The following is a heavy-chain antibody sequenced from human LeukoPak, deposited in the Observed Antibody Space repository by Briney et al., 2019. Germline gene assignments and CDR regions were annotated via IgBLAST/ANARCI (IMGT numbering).Heavy chain of an antibody. CDR2: IYTSGST. D-gene: IGHD6-6*01. CDR1: GGSISSYY. Sequence: PSETLSLTCTVSGGSISSYYWSWIRQPAGKGLEWIGRIYTSGSTNYNPSLKSRVTMSVDTSKNQFSLRLRSVTAADTAIYYCARESSSSQINLFDYWGQGTLVTVSS. J-gene: IGHJ4*02. V-gene: IGHV4-4*07. CDR3: ARESSSSQINLFDY.